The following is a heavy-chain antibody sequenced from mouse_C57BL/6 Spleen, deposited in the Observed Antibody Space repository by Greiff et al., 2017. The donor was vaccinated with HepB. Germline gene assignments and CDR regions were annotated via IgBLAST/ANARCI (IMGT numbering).Heavy chain of an antibody. D-gene: IGHD2-4*01. CDR2: IYPGDGDT. Sequence: VQLQQSGPELVKPGASVKISCKASGYAFSSSWMNWVKQRPGKGLEWIGRIYPGDGDTNYNGKFKGKATLTADKSSSTAYMQLSSLTSEDSAVYFCAQIYYDYEDWGQGTSVTVSS. CDR1: GYAFSSSW. CDR3: AQIYYDYED. J-gene: IGHJ4*01. V-gene: IGHV1-82*01.